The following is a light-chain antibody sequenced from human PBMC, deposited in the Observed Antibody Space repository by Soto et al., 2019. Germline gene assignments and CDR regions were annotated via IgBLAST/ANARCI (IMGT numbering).Light chain of an antibody. CDR3: QQRSNWLLT. V-gene: IGKV3-11*01. Sequence: EIVLTQSPATLSLSPGERATLSCRASQSVSSYLAWYQQKPGQAPRLLIYDASNRATGIPARFSGSGSGTDFKLTISSLEPEDFAVYYCQQRSNWLLTFGGGTKVEIK. J-gene: IGKJ4*02. CDR2: DAS. CDR1: QSVSSY.